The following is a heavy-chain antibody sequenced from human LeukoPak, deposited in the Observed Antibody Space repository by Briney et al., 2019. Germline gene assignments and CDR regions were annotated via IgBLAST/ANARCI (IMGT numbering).Heavy chain of an antibody. D-gene: IGHD2-2*01. V-gene: IGHV4-34*01. Sequence: SETLSLTCAVYGGSFSDYYWNWIRQPPGKGLEWIGEINHSGTTNYNPSLKSRVTISVDTSKNQFSLRLSAVTVADTAVYHCARGLRLPSRSAPAVPHVWAKGTTVTVSA. CDR2: INHSGTT. J-gene: IGHJ6*04. CDR3: ARGLRLPSRSAPAVPHV. CDR1: GGSFSDYY.